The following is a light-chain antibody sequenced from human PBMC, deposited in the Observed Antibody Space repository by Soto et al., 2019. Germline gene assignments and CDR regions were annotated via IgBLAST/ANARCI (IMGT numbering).Light chain of an antibody. CDR1: QSIKSY. CDR2: ATS. Sequence: DIQMTQSPSSLSASVGDRVTITCRASQSIKSYLNWYQQRPGNAPKLLIYATSSLQTGVPSRFSGSGSGTDFTLTISRLEPEDFAVYYCQQYGSSPPWTIGQGTKVDIK. J-gene: IGKJ1*01. V-gene: IGKV1-39*01. CDR3: QQYGSSPPWT.